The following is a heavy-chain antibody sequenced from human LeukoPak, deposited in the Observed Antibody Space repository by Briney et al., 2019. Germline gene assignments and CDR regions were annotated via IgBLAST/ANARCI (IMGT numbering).Heavy chain of an antibody. D-gene: IGHD5-12*01. CDR3: ARDYEGDY. V-gene: IGHV3-21*01. Sequence: GGSLRLSCAASGVTFSSYSMNWVRQAPGQGLEWVSSISTSSSYIYYAGSVKGRFTISRDNAKNSLYLQMNSLRAEDTAVYYCARDYEGDYWGQGTLVTVSS. CDR1: GVTFSSYS. J-gene: IGHJ4*02. CDR2: ISTSSSYI.